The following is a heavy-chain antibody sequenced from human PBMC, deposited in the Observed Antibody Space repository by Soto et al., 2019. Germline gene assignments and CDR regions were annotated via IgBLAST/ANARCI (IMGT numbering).Heavy chain of an antibody. Sequence: QVQLVQSGAEVKKPGSSVKVSCKASGGTFSSYAISWVRQAPGQGLEWMGGIIPIFGTANYAQKFQGRVTITADESTSTAYMELSSLRSEDTAVYYCTRVPSSYGDYWYFDLWGRGTLVAGSS. CDR3: TRVPSSYGDYWYFDL. V-gene: IGHV1-69*01. D-gene: IGHD4-17*01. CDR2: IIPIFGTA. J-gene: IGHJ2*01. CDR1: GGTFSSYA.